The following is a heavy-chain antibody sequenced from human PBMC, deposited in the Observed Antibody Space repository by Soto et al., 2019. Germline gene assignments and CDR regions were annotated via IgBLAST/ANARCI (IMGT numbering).Heavy chain of an antibody. V-gene: IGHV3-21*01. CDR3: ARGAASSKGAGRAAKSRDGIEA. D-gene: IGHD6-19*01. J-gene: IGHJ6*02. Sequence: GGSLRLSCAASGFSFSDYTMNWVRQAPGKGLAWVSCISSTGGYIHYADSLKGRLTLSRDIANNSMFLEMNRLRAEDPAAYYFARGAASSKGAGRAAKSRDGIEAWGEGTTVTV. CDR1: GFSFSDYT. CDR2: ISSTGGYI.